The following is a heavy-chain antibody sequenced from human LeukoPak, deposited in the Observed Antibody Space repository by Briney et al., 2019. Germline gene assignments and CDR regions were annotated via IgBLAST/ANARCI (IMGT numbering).Heavy chain of an antibody. V-gene: IGHV4-39*01. CDR2: IYYSGST. CDR1: GGSISSSSYY. CDR3: ASLVAGFDAFDI. Sequence: SETLSLTCTASGGSISSSSYYWGWIRQPPGKGLEWIGSIYYSGSTYYNPSLKSRVTISVDTSKNQFSLKLSSVTAADTAVYYCASLVAGFDAFDIWGQGTMVTVSS. J-gene: IGHJ3*02. D-gene: IGHD6-19*01.